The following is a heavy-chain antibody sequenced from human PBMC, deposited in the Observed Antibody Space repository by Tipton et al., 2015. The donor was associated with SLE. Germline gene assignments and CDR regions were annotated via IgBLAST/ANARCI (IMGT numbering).Heavy chain of an antibody. D-gene: IGHD3-10*01. CDR1: GGSITIVGW. CDR2: IDHGRNT. V-gene: IGHV4/OR15-8*02. Sequence: TLSLTCFVSGGSITIVGWWTWVRQPPGKGLEWIGHIDHGRNTNHNPSLKSRVTISLDKSRNQFSLKVYSVTAADTAVYYCARGDYFGSGDALDVWGQGTMVSVSS. J-gene: IGHJ3*01. CDR3: ARGDYFGSGDALDV.